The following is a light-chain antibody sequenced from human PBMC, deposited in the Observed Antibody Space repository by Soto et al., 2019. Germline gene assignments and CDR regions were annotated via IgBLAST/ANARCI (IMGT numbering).Light chain of an antibody. CDR3: CSYAGSSPYV. CDR1: SSDVGSYNL. CDR2: EVS. V-gene: IGLV2-23*02. Sequence: QSVLTQPASVSGSPGQSITIFCTGTSSDVGSYNLVSWYQQHPGKAPKLMIYEVSKRPSGVSNRFSGSKSGNTASLTISGFQAEDEADYYCCSYAGSSPYVFGTGTKVTVL. J-gene: IGLJ1*01.